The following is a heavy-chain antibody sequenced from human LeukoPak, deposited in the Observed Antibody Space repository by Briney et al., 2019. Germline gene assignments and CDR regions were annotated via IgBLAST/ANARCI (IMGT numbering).Heavy chain of an antibody. CDR3: AKLIGDYNGNSGS. Sequence: GGSLRLSCAASGFTFSSYAMSWVRQAPGKGLEWLSTISGSGGSTYYADSVKDRFTVSRDNSKITLYLQMSSLRAEDTAVYNCAKLIGDYNGNSGSWGQGTLVTVSS. V-gene: IGHV3-23*01. D-gene: IGHD4-23*01. CDR1: GFTFSSYA. J-gene: IGHJ5*02. CDR2: ISGSGGST.